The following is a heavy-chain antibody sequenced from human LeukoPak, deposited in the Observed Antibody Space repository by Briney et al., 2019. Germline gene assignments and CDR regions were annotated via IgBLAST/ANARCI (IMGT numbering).Heavy chain of an antibody. V-gene: IGHV4-4*07. CDR2: VQTNGVP. D-gene: IGHD5/OR15-5a*01. J-gene: IGHJ4*02. Sequence: SGTLSLTCAVSGVSITDYHWSWIRQSATKGLEWLGQVQTNGVPVYNPSFKSRVAMSVDSSMSHFSLRLRSVNVADTALYYCAGRAENTVYSFDYWGQGALVTVSS. CDR1: GVSITDYH. CDR3: AGRAENTVYSFDY.